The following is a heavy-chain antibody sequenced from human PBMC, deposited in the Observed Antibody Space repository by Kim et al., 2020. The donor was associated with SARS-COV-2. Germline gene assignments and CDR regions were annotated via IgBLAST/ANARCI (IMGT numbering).Heavy chain of an antibody. D-gene: IGHD3-10*01. Sequence: DSVKGRFTISRDNSKNSLYLQMNSLRTEDTALYYCAKDINDLQLRLGMDVWGQGTTVTVSS. CDR3: AKDINDLQLRLGMDV. J-gene: IGHJ6*02. V-gene: IGHV3-43*01.